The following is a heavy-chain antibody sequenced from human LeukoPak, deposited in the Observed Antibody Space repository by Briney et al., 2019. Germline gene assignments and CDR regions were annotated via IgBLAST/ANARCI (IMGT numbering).Heavy chain of an antibody. CDR1: GFTFSSYE. CDR3: ARAGYSRTGTMYYYYGMDV. D-gene: IGHD1-1*01. J-gene: IGHJ6*02. Sequence: GGSLRLSCAAAGFTFSSYEMSWVRQAPGKGLEWVSYIRSSGSAIYYADSVKGRFTISRDNAKNSLYLQMSSLRAEDTAVYYCARAGYSRTGTMYYYYGMDVWGQGTTVTVSS. V-gene: IGHV3-48*03. CDR2: IRSSGSAI.